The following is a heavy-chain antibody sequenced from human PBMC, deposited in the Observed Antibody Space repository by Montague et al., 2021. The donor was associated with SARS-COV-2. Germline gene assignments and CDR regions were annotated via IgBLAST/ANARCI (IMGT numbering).Heavy chain of an antibody. CDR3: ARHVGGYPNWVDS. CDR1: GGSINKFPYN. V-gene: IGHV4-39*01. J-gene: IGHJ5*01. D-gene: IGHD5-12*01. Sequence: SETLSLTCTVSGGSINKFPYNWGWIRRPPGKGLEWIGNISYSGITYSSPSLRSRVSVSMDRSTNQFSLGLTSVAATDTAVYFCARHVGGYPNWVDSWGRGSLVTVAS. CDR2: ISYSGIT.